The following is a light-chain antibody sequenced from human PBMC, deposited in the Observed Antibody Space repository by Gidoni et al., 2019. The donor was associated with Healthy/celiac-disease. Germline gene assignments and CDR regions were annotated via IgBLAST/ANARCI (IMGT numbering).Light chain of an antibody. CDR1: QSISSY. J-gene: IGKJ4*01. Sequence: DIQITQSPSSLSASVGDRVTITCRASQSISSYLNWYQQKPGKAPKLLIYAASSLQSGVPSRFSGSGSGTDFTLTISSLQPEDFATYYCKQSYSTPHTFGGGTKVEIK. CDR2: AAS. V-gene: IGKV1-39*01. CDR3: KQSYSTPHT.